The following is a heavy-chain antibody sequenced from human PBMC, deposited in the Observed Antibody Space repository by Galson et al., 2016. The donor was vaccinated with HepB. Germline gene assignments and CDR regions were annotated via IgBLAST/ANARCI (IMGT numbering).Heavy chain of an antibody. V-gene: IGHV3-74*03. CDR1: GFTFSSYV. D-gene: IGHD3-9*01. Sequence: SLRLSCAASGFTFSSYVMHWVRQTPGKGLVWVSRISHDGSVTTYADSVKGRFTISRDNAKNTLYLQMSSLRAEDTAVYYCARDRNLIVYDYWGQGALVTVSS. CDR3: ARDRNLIVYDY. J-gene: IGHJ4*02. CDR2: ISHDGSVT.